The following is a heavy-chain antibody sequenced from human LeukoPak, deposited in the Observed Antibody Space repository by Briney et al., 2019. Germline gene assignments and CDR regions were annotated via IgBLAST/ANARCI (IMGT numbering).Heavy chain of an antibody. Sequence: GGSLRLSCVASGFTFKNYAMSWVRQAPGKGLEWVSAIDSSGAYTYYADSVRGRFIISRDNSKNSMYLQMNSLRAEDTAVYYCAREASGWYSIFDYWGRGTLVTVSS. CDR2: IDSSGAYT. V-gene: IGHV3-23*01. CDR1: GFTFKNYA. CDR3: AREASGWYSIFDY. J-gene: IGHJ4*02. D-gene: IGHD6-19*01.